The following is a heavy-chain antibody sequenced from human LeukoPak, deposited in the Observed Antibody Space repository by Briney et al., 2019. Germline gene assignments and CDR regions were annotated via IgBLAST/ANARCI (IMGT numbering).Heavy chain of an antibody. V-gene: IGHV3-23*01. CDR1: GFTFSSYG. D-gene: IGHD3-10*01. CDR2: ISGSGGST. Sequence: PGGSLRLSCAASGFTFSSYGMSWVRQAPGKGLEWVSAISGSGGSTYYADSVKGRFTISRDNSKNTLYLQMNSLRAEDTAVYYCAKCLLWYGSGSYLVPADYWGQGTLVTVSS. CDR3: AKCLLWYGSGSYLVPADY. J-gene: IGHJ4*02.